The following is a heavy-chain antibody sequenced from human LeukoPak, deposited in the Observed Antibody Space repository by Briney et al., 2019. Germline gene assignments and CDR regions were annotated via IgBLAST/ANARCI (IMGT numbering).Heavy chain of an antibody. CDR3: ATLDIGSSSGWYFRY. CDR1: AASISTYY. Sequence: SETLSLTCTASAASISTYYWSCLRQPPGEGLQWFGYINYSGSSIFNPSLASRVTMSVDTSKNRFSLKLNSVTAVDTAVYYCATLDIGSSSGWYFRYWGQGTLSTVSS. D-gene: IGHD6-19*01. J-gene: IGHJ4*02. CDR2: INYSGSS. V-gene: IGHV4-59*01.